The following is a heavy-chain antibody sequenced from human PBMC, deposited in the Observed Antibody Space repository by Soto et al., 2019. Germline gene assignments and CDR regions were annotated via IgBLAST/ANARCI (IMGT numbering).Heavy chain of an antibody. Sequence: EVQVVESGGGSVQPGGSLRLSCAASGFPFSRYTMNWVRQAPGKGLEWLSYISGGGGTMSYADSVKGRVTISRDNAKNSLYLQMDSLRAEDTAVYYCARDKSGTYSIDYWGQGTLVTVSS. CDR2: ISGGGGTM. J-gene: IGHJ4*02. CDR1: GFPFSRYT. CDR3: ARDKSGTYSIDY. V-gene: IGHV3-48*04. D-gene: IGHD1-26*01.